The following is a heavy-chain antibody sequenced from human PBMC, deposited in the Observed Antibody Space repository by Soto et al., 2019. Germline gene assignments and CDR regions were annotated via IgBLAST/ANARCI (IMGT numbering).Heavy chain of an antibody. Sequence: QVQLVQSGAEVKKPGASVKVSCKASGYTFTGYYMHWVRQAPGQGLEWMGWINPNSGGTNYAQKFQGWVTMTRDTSISTAYMELSRLRSDDTAVYYCARHPMVAGGPDAFDIWGQGTMVTVSS. V-gene: IGHV1-2*04. D-gene: IGHD2-15*01. CDR1: GYTFTGYY. CDR3: ARHPMVAGGPDAFDI. J-gene: IGHJ3*02. CDR2: INPNSGGT.